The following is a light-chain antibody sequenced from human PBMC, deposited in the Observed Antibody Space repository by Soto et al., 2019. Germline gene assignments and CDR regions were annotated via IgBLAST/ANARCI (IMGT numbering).Light chain of an antibody. CDR2: LEGSGSY. CDR3: ETWDSNIHWV. V-gene: IGLV4-60*02. CDR1: SGHSSYI. Sequence: QAVVTQSSSASASLGSSVNLTCTLSSGHSSYIIAWDQQQPGKAPRYLMKLEGSGSYNKGSGVPDRFSGSSSGADRYLIISNLQFEDEADYYCETWDSNIHWVFGGGTKLTVL. J-gene: IGLJ3*02.